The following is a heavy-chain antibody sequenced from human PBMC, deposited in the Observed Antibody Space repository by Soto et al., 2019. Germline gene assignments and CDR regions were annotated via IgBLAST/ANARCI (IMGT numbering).Heavy chain of an antibody. CDR3: AKGGGRIVPRHFDN. D-gene: IGHD1-26*01. J-gene: IGHJ4*02. V-gene: IGHV3-23*01. Sequence: PGGSLRLSCAASGFIFTNYAMNWVRQAPGKGLEWVSVIGGRGNSAYYADSVQGRFTISRDNSKNTLSLQMSSLTADDTAIYYCAKGGGRIVPRHFDNWGQGILVTAPQ. CDR1: GFIFTNYA. CDR2: IGGRGNSA.